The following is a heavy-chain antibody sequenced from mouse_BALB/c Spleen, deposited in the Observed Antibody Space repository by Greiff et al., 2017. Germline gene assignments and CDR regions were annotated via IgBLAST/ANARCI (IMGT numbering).Heavy chain of an antibody. CDR3: ARLYERYYYAMDY. CDR1: GFTFSSYG. CDR2: INSNGGST. Sequence: EVQLVESGGGLVQPGGSLKLSCAASGFTFSSYGMSWVRQTPDKRLELVATINSNGGSTYYPDSVKGRFTISRDNAKNTLYLQMSSLKSEDTAMYYCARLYERYYYAMDYWGQGTSVTVSS. J-gene: IGHJ4*01. V-gene: IGHV5-6-3*01. D-gene: IGHD2-10*02.